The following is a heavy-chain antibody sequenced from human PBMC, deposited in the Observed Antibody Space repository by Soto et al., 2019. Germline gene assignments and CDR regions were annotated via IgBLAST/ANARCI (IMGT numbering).Heavy chain of an antibody. CDR2: IKSKTDGGTT. CDR1: GFTFSNAW. D-gene: IGHD2-2*01. J-gene: IGHJ6*02. CDR3: TSSIVPAAHYYYYGMDV. V-gene: IGHV3-15*07. Sequence: GGSLRLSCAASGFTFSNAWMNWVHQAPGKGLEWVGRIKSKTDGGTTDYAAPVKGRFTISRDDSKNTLYLQMNSLKTEDTAVYYCTSSIVPAAHYYYYGMDVWGQGTTVTVSS.